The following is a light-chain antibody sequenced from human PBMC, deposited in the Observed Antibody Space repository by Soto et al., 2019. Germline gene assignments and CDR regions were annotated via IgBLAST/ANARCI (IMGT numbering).Light chain of an antibody. Sequence: EIVMTQSPSTLSVSPGERATLSCRASQSVSSDLAWYHQKPGQAPRLLIYGASTRATGIPARFSGSGSGTDFTLTISRLEPEDFAVYYCQQYGNSRTFGQGTKVDIK. CDR1: QSVSSD. CDR3: QQYGNSRT. J-gene: IGKJ1*01. V-gene: IGKV3-15*01. CDR2: GAS.